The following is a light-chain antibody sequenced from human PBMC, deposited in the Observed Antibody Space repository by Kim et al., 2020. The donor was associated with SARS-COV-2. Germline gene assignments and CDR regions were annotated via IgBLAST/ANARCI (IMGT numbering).Light chain of an antibody. J-gene: IGKJ1*01. V-gene: IGKV2-24*01. CDR3: MHTSLNSRA. CDR2: KIS. CDR1: QSLVHSDGNTY. Sequence: QPASIPCRSGQSLVHSDGNTYLSWFQQRPGQTPRLLIYKISNRFCGVPDRFSGSGAGTEFTLKISRVEAGDVGGYYCMHTSLNSRAFGQGTKVDIK.